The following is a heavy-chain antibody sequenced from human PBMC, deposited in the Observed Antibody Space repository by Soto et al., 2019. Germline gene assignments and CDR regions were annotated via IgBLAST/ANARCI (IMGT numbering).Heavy chain of an antibody. CDR3: AKEYNWNDDPHDY. CDR2: INSDGSST. Sequence: GGSLRLSCAASGFTLSSFWMHWVRQAPGKGLVWVSRINSDGSSTTYADSVKGRFTISRDNAKNTLYLQMNSLRAEDTAMYYCAKEYNWNDDPHDYWRQRTLDTVSS. J-gene: IGHJ4*02. CDR1: GFTLSSFW. D-gene: IGHD1-20*01. V-gene: IGHV3-74*01.